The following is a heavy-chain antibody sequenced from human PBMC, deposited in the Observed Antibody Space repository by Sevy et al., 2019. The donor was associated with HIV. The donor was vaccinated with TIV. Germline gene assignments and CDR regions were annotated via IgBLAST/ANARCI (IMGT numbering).Heavy chain of an antibody. CDR1: GFTFSSYG. CDR3: AKDSDVTMVYFDY. V-gene: IGHV3-33*06. D-gene: IGHD3-10*01. J-gene: IGHJ4*02. CDR2: IWYDGSNK. Sequence: GGSLRLSCAASGFTFSSYGMHWVRQALGKGLEWVAVIWYDGSNKYYADSVKGRFTISRDNSKNTLYLQMNSLRAEDTAVYYCAKDSDVTMVYFDYWGQGTLVTVSS.